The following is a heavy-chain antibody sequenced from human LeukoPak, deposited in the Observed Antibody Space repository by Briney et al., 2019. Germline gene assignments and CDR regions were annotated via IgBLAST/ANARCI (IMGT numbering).Heavy chain of an antibody. Sequence: GGSLRLSCAASGFTFSTHTMAWVRQAPGKGLEWLSYISGSSNVIYYADSVKGRFTISRDNAKDPLYLQMNSLKAEDTAVYYCARGLYYMDVWGKGTTVPVSS. J-gene: IGHJ6*03. CDR1: GFTFSTHT. CDR2: ISGSSNVI. CDR3: ARGLYYMDV. V-gene: IGHV3-48*01.